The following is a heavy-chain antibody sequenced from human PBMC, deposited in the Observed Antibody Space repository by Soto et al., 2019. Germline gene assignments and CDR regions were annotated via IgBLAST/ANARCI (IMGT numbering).Heavy chain of an antibody. CDR1: GGSISNYF. V-gene: IGHV4-59*08. Sequence: QVQLQESGPGLVKPSETLSLTCTVSGGSISNYFWSWIRQPPGKGLEWIGYVSDSESTNYSPSLRSRVSISVDTSKMQFSLNLRSVTAADTAVYYCARRTPGTTCFDYWGQGTLVIVSS. J-gene: IGHJ4*02. CDR3: ARRTPGTTCFDY. D-gene: IGHD1-1*01. CDR2: VSDSEST.